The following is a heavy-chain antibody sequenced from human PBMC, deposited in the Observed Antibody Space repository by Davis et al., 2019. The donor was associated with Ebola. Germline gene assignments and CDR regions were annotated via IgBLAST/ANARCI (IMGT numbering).Heavy chain of an antibody. J-gene: IGHJ4*02. CDR2: ISNSGGTI. CDR3: ARGIAVDQPWY. D-gene: IGHD2-21*01. V-gene: IGHV3-48*04. Sequence: GESLKISCAASGFTFSNAWMNWVRQAPGKGLEWISYISNSGGTIYYTDSVKGRFTISRDNAKNTLYLQMNSLRPEDTAVYYCARGIAVDQPWYWGQGTLVTVSS. CDR1: GFTFSNAW.